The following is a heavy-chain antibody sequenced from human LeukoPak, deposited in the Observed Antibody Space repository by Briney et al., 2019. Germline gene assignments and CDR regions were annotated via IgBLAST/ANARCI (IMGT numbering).Heavy chain of an antibody. CDR2: IIPIFGTA. J-gene: IGHJ4*02. CDR1: RGTFSSYA. Sequence: ASVKVSCKASRGTFSSYAISWVRQAPGQGLEWMGGIIPIFGTANYAQKFQGRVTITADESTSTAYMELSSLRSEDTAVYYCARIAAAGQAMDYWGQGTLVTVSS. V-gene: IGHV1-69*13. D-gene: IGHD6-13*01. CDR3: ARIAAAGQAMDY.